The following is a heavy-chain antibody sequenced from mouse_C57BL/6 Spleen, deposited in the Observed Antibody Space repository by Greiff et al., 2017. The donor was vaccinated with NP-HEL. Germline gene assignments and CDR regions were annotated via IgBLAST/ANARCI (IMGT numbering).Heavy chain of an antibody. J-gene: IGHJ4*01. CDR2: IDPEDGDT. CDR3: TTDGNYEGYYAMDY. Sequence: VQLQQSGAELVRPGASVKLSCTASGFNIKDYYMHWVKQRPEQGLEWIGRIDPEDGDTEYAPKFQGKATMTADTASNTAYLQLSSLTSEDTAVYYCTTDGNYEGYYAMDYWGQGTSVTVSS. D-gene: IGHD2-1*01. V-gene: IGHV14-1*01. CDR1: GFNIKDYY.